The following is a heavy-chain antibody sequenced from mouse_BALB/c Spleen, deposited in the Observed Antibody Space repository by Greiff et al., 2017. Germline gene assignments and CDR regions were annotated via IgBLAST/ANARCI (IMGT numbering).Heavy chain of an antibody. CDR1: GFTFSSFG. J-gene: IGHJ4*01. CDR3: ERWYSSSPSMDY. D-gene: IGHD1-1*01. CDR2: ISSGSSTI. V-gene: IGHV5-17*02. Sequence: EVKLVESGGGLVQPGGSRKLSCAASGFTFSSFGMHWVRQAPEKGLEWVAYISSGSSTIYYADTVKGRFTISRDNHKNTLFLQMTSLRSEDTAIYYCERWYSSSPSMDYWGQGTSVTVSA.